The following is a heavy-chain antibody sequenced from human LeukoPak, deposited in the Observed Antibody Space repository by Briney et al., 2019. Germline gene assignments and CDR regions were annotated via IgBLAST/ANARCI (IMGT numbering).Heavy chain of an antibody. CDR3: ARGLGVQH. Sequence: GGSLRLSCAASGFTFSSYGMHWVRQAPGKGLEYVSAISSNGGSTYYANSVKGRFTISRDNSKNTLYLQMNSLRAEDTAVYYCARGLGVQHWGQGTLVTVSS. CDR1: GFTFSSYG. CDR2: ISSNGGST. V-gene: IGHV3-64*01. J-gene: IGHJ1*01.